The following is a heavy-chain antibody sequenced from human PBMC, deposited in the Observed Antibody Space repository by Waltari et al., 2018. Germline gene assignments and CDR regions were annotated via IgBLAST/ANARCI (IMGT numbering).Heavy chain of an antibody. CDR1: GYSISSGYY. V-gene: IGHV4-38-2*02. CDR3: ARDSRYYYDSSGYREDAFDI. D-gene: IGHD3-22*01. Sequence: QVQLQESGPGLVKPSETLSLTCAVSGYSISSGYYWGWIRQPPGKGLEWLGSIYHSGSTYYNPSLKSRVTISVDTSKNQFSLKLSSVTAADTAVYYCARDSRYYYDSSGYREDAFDIWGQGTMVTVSS. J-gene: IGHJ3*02. CDR2: IYHSGST.